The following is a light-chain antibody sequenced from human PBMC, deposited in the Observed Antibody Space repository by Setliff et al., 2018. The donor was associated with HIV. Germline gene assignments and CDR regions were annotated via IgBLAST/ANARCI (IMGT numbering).Light chain of an antibody. Sequence: QSVLTQPASVSGSPGQSITISCTGTSSDIGSWNFVSWYQQYPDKAPKVMIYEVSKRPSGVSNRFSGSKSGYTAFMTISGLQTEDEADYYCSSYATDRDLVKFGTGT. CDR1: SSDIGSWNF. CDR3: SSYATDRDLVK. V-gene: IGLV2-14*03. CDR2: EVS. J-gene: IGLJ1*01.